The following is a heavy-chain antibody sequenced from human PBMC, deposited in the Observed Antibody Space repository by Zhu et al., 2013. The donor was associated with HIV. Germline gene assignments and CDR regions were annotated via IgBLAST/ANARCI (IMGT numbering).Heavy chain of an antibody. J-gene: IGHJ3*02. V-gene: IGHV1-2*02. D-gene: IGHD4-17*01. CDR2: INPNSGGT. CDR3: ARGGDYGGKGDAFDI. Sequence: QVQLVQSGAEVRKPGASVKVSCKTSGYTFTDYYIHWVRQAPGQGLEWMGWINPNSGGTKYAQKFQGRVTMTRDTSINTAYMELSRLRSDDTAVYYCARGGDYGGKGDAFDIWGQGTMVTVSS. CDR1: GYTFTDYY.